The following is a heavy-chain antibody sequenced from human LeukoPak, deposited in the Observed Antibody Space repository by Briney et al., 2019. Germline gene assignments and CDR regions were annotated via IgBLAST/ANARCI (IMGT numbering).Heavy chain of an antibody. D-gene: IGHD3-16*01. CDR1: GGSISSGTYY. CDR3: ARDALGKPVMPYDAFDI. J-gene: IGHJ3*02. Sequence: SETLSLTCTVSGGSISSGTYYWSWIRQPAGKGLEWIGRIYTSGGTNYNPSLKSRVTISIDTSKNQFSLKLSSATAADTAVYYCARDALGKPVMPYDAFDIWGQGTMIAVSS. V-gene: IGHV4-61*02. CDR2: IYTSGGT.